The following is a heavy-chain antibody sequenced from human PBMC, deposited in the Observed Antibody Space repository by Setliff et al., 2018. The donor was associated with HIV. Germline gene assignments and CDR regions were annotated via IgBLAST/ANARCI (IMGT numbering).Heavy chain of an antibody. Sequence: GGSLRLSCAASGFTFSTYAMHWVRQAPGKGLEWVAVISYDGSHKYHADSVQGRFTISRDNSKNMLFLQMNNLRTGDTAVYYCARDRKFGSSGFYYYYMDVWGKGTTVTVSS. V-gene: IGHV3-30*04. J-gene: IGHJ6*03. CDR2: ISYDGSHK. D-gene: IGHD6-6*01. CDR1: GFTFSTYA. CDR3: ARDRKFGSSGFYYYYMDV.